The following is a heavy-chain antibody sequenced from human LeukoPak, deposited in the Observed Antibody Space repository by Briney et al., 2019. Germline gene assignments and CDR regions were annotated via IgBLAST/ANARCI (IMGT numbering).Heavy chain of an antibody. CDR1: GFSFISVW. D-gene: IGHD3-22*01. CDR3: AKGPKGPKYYYDSSGYYDY. J-gene: IGHJ4*02. Sequence: GGSLRLSCVGSGFSFISVWLNWVRQTPGKGLEWVSAISGSGGSTYYADSVKGRFTISRDNSKNTLYLQMNSLRAEDTAVYYCAKGPKGPKYYYDSSGYYDYWGQGTLVTVSS. CDR2: ISGSGGST. V-gene: IGHV3-23*01.